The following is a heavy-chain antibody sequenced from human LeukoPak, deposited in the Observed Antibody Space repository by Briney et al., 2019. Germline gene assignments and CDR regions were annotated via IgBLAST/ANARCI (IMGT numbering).Heavy chain of an antibody. V-gene: IGHV3-23*01. D-gene: IGHD1-26*01. CDR3: AKPGGAIDHFDY. J-gene: IGHJ4*02. Sequence: GGSLRLSCAASEFTYGMNWVRQAPGKGLECVSAVSSSGSNTYYADSVKGRFTISRDNSKNTLYLQMNSLRAEDTAVYYCAKPGGAIDHFDYWGQGTLVTVSS. CDR1: EFTYG. CDR2: VSSSGSNT.